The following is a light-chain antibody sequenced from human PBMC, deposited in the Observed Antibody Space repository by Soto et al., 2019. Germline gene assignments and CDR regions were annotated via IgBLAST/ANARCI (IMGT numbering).Light chain of an antibody. V-gene: IGKV3-11*01. CDR2: DAS. CDR1: QSVSDY. Sequence: EVVLTQSPASLSLSPGDRATLSCRADQSVSDYLAWYQQKPGQPPRLLFFDASNRASGVPRRFSAGGSGTDFTLIISGLRPEDFAIYYCQQRVNWPPTFGGGTKVEI. J-gene: IGKJ4*01. CDR3: QQRVNWPPT.